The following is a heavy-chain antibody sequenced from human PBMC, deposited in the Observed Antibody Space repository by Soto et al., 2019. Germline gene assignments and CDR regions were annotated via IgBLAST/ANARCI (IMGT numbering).Heavy chain of an antibody. V-gene: IGHV1-69*02. J-gene: IGHJ6*03. CDR2: IIPILGIA. D-gene: IGHD6-6*01. CDR1: GGTFSSYT. CDR3: ASDALERQLDAGSYYYYYSLDV. Sequence: QVQLVQSGAEVKKPGSSVKVSCKASGGTFSSYTISWVRQAPGQGLEWMGRIIPILGIANYAQKFQGRVTITVDKSTRTAYMELTSLRSEEPAVYYCASDALERQLDAGSYYYYYSLDVWGKGTTVTVSS.